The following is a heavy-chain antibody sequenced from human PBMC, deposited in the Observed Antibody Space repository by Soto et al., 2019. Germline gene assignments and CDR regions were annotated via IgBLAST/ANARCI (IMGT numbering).Heavy chain of an antibody. CDR3: AKVRFLEWLSQKSHGYYFDY. CDR1: GFTFSSYA. J-gene: IGHJ4*02. Sequence: GGSLRLSCAASGFTFSSYAMSWVRQAPGKGLEWVSAISGSGGSTYYADSVKGRFTISRDNSKNTLYLQMNSLRAEDTAVYYCAKVRFLEWLSQKSHGYYFDYWGQGNLVTVSS. V-gene: IGHV3-23*01. D-gene: IGHD3-3*01. CDR2: ISGSGGST.